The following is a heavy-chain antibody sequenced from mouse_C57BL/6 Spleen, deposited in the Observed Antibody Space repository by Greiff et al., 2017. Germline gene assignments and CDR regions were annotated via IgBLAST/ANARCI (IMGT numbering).Heavy chain of an antibody. Sequence: QVQLKQSGPELVKPGASVKISCKASGYTFTDYYINWVKQRPGQGLEWIGWIFPGSGSTYYNEKFKGKATLTVDKSSSTAYMLLSILTSEDSAVYFCARKWDYCILYYAMDYWGQGTSVTVSS. CDR2: IFPGSGST. D-gene: IGHD1-1*01. V-gene: IGHV1-75*01. CDR1: GYTFTDYY. CDR3: ARKWDYCILYYAMDY. J-gene: IGHJ4*01.